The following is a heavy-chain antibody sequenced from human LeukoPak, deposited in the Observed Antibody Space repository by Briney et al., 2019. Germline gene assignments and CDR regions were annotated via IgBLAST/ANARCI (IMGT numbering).Heavy chain of an antibody. V-gene: IGHV4-59*08. CDR1: GDSLSSHY. Sequence: PSETLSLTCTVSGDSLSSHYRSWIRQPPGKGLEWIGYIYGSGSTNYDPSLKSRVTISEDTSKNHFSLKLTSVTAADTAVYYCARNVGWYSHDSWGQGTLVTVSS. CDR2: IYGSGST. CDR3: ARNVGWYSHDS. D-gene: IGHD6-19*01. J-gene: IGHJ4*02.